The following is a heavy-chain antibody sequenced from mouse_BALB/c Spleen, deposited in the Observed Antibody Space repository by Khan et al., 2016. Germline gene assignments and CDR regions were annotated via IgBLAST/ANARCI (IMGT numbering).Heavy chain of an antibody. CDR1: GFTFSSYV. V-gene: IGHV5-6-5*01. CDR3: TRGGYYYGTGYDYFDY. J-gene: IGHJ2*01. D-gene: IGHD1-1*01. CDR2: ISSDGSA. Sequence: EVELVESGGDLVKPGGSLKVSCAASGFTFSSYVMSWVRQTPEKRLEWVASISSDGSAYYPDSVKGRFTISRDNAKNILYLQMHSLRSEDTAMYYCTRGGYYYGTGYDYFDYWGQGTTLTVSS.